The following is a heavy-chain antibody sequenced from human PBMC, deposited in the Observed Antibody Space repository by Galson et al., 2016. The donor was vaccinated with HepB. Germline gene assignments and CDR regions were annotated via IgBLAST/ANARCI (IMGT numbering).Heavy chain of an antibody. J-gene: IGHJ4*02. CDR3: AKDQAYEWYFDS. D-gene: IGHD3-3*01. Sequence: SLRLSCAVSGFTVSNQAMSWVRQAPGKGLEWVSTIRDSGTRTYYAGSVKGRFTISRDNSRNTLYLQMNSLRVDDTAVYHCAKDQAYEWYFDSWGQGTLVTVSS. CDR2: IRDSGTRT. V-gene: IGHV3-23*01. CDR1: GFTVSNQA.